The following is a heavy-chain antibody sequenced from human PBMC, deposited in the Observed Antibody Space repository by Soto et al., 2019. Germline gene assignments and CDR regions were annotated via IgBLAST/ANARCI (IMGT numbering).Heavy chain of an antibody. CDR3: ARETDYYGSGSYYNYYYYGMDV. CDR2: INPNSGGT. CDR1: GYTFTGYY. J-gene: IGHJ6*02. D-gene: IGHD3-10*01. V-gene: IGHV1-2*04. Sequence: ASVKVSCKASGYTFTGYYMHWVRQAPGQGLEWMGWINPNSGGTNYAQKFPGWVTMTRDTSISTAYMELSRLRSYDTAVYYCARETDYYGSGSYYNYYYYGMDVWGQGTTVTVSS.